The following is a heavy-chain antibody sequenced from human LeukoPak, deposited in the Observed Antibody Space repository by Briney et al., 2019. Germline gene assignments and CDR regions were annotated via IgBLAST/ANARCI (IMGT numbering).Heavy chain of an antibody. CDR3: ARSEQQLVRSGPAWRYYYYMDV. CDR2: IYYSGST. Sequence: PSETLSLTCTVSGGSISSSSYYWGWIRQPPGKGLEWIGSIYYSGSTYYNPSLKSRVTISVDTSKSQFTLKLSSATAADTAVYYCARSEQQLVRSGPAWRYYYYMDVWGKGTTVTVSS. D-gene: IGHD6-13*01. J-gene: IGHJ6*03. V-gene: IGHV4-39*06. CDR1: GGSISSSSYY.